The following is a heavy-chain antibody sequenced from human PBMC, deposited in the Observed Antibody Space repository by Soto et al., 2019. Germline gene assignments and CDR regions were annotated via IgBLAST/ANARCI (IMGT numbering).Heavy chain of an antibody. CDR2: IWYDGSNK. J-gene: IGHJ6*02. Sequence: QVQLVESGGGVVQPGRSLRLSCAASGFTFSSYGMHLVRQAPGKGLEWVAVIWYDGSNKYYADSVKGRFTISRDNSTNTLYLHMNRLRAEDTAVYYCARRGCSGGSCLRGYYYGMDVWGQGTTVTVSS. V-gene: IGHV3-33*01. D-gene: IGHD2-15*01. CDR3: ARRGCSGGSCLRGYYYGMDV. CDR1: GFTFSSYG.